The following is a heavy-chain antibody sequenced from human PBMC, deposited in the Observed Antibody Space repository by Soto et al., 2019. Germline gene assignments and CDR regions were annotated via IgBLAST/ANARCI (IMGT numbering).Heavy chain of an antibody. J-gene: IGHJ4*02. Sequence: QVQLVESGGGVVQPGRSLRLSCAASGFTFSSSGMHWVRQAPGKGLEWVAVTSFDGSSGYYADSVRGRFTISRDNSNNTQYLQMNSLSAKDTAVYYCAKSPPAVAGYFDYWGQGTLVTVSS. CDR1: GFTFSSSG. D-gene: IGHD6-19*01. CDR3: AKSPPAVAGYFDY. V-gene: IGHV3-30*18. CDR2: TSFDGSSG.